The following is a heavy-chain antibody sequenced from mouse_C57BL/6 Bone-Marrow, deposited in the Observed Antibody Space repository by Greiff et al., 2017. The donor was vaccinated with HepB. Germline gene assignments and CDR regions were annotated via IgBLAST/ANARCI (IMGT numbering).Heavy chain of an antibody. J-gene: IGHJ2*01. CDR2: IDPANGNT. V-gene: IGHV14-3*01. D-gene: IGHD2-2*01. CDR3: ANGYEGGYFDY. CDR1: GFNFNNTY. Sequence: EVQLQQSVAELVRPGASVKLSCTASGFNFNNTYMHWVKQRPEQGLEWIGRIDPANGNTKYAQKFQGKATITADTSSNTAYLQLSSLTSEDTAIYYCANGYEGGYFDYWGQGTTLTVSS.